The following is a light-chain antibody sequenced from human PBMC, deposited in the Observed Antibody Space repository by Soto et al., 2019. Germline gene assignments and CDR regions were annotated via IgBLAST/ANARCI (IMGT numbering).Light chain of an antibody. CDR2: KAS. CDR3: QQYGANSPWT. Sequence: DIQVTQSPSTLSASVGDRVTINCRASQNINDWLAWYQQKSVKAPKVLIYKASSLESGVPSRFSGSGSGTEFTLTISSLQTEDFATYYCQQYGANSPWTFGQGTKVEIK. J-gene: IGKJ1*01. V-gene: IGKV1-5*03. CDR1: QNINDW.